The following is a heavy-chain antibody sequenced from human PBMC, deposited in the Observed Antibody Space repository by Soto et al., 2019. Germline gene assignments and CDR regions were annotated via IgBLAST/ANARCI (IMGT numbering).Heavy chain of an antibody. Sequence: QITLKESGPTLVKPTQTLTLTCTFSGFSLSTSGVGVGWIRQPPGKALEWLALIYWDDDKRYSPSLKSRLTITKDTSKNQVVLTMINMDPVDTATYSCAHQRRGYSYGIKDFDYWGQGTLVTVSS. CDR1: GFSLSTSGVG. J-gene: IGHJ4*02. CDR3: AHQRRGYSYGIKDFDY. CDR2: IYWDDDK. D-gene: IGHD5-18*01. V-gene: IGHV2-5*02.